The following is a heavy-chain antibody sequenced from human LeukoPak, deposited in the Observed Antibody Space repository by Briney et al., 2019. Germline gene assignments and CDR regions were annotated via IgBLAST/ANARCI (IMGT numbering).Heavy chain of an antibody. J-gene: IGHJ4*02. CDR1: GYSISSGYY. Sequence: PSGTLSLTCTVSGYSISSGYYWSWIRQPPGEGLEWIGEINHSGSTNYNPSLKSRVTISVDTSKNQFSLKLSSVTAADTAVYYCARGTPPITMVRGVYFSYWGQGTLVTVSS. CDR2: INHSGST. CDR3: ARGTPPITMVRGVYFSY. V-gene: IGHV4-38-2*02. D-gene: IGHD3-10*01.